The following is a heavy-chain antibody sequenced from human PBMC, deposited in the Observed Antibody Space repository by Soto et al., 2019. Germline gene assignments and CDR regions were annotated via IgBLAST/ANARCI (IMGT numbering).Heavy chain of an antibody. D-gene: IGHD3-3*01. CDR1: GFTFSSYA. CDR2: ISGSGGST. CDR3: AKDSPYDFWSGPQPYYGMDV. Sequence: LRLSCAASGFTFSSYAMSWVRQAPGKGLEWVSAISGSGGSTYYADPVKGRFTISRDNSKNTLYLQMNSLRAEDTAVYYCAKDSPYDFWSGPQPYYGMDVWGQGTTVTVSS. V-gene: IGHV3-23*01. J-gene: IGHJ6*02.